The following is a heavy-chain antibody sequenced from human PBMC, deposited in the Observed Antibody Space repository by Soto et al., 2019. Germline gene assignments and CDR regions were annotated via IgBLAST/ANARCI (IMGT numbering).Heavy chain of an antibody. J-gene: IGHJ6*02. D-gene: IGHD3-22*01. CDR3: AREGRNYYDSSGRYYYYGMDV. Sequence: SETLSLTCTVSCGSINSGGYYWSWIRQHPGKGLEWIGYIYYSGSTYYNPSLKSRVTISVDTSKNQFSLKLSSVTAADTAVYYCAREGRNYYDSSGRYYYYGMDVWGQGTTVTVSS. CDR1: CGSINSGGYY. CDR2: IYYSGST. V-gene: IGHV4-31*03.